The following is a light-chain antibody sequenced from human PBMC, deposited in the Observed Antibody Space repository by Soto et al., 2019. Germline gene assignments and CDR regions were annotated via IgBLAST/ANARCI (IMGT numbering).Light chain of an antibody. CDR1: QGIANF. CDR3: QQLNSFPIP. J-gene: IGKJ3*01. V-gene: IGKV1-9*01. CDR2: GAS. Sequence: IELAQSPSSMSASVGDRVTISCRASQGIANFLAWYQQKPGKAPKLLIYGASTLQSGVPSRFSGSGSGTDFTLTISSLQPEDFATYYCQQLNSFPIPFGTGTKVDIK.